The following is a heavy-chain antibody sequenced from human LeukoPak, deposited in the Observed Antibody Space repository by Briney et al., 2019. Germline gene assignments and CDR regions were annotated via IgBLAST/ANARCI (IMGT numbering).Heavy chain of an antibody. D-gene: IGHD2-2*01. J-gene: IGHJ3*02. Sequence: KASETLSLXCAVYGGSFSGYYWSWIRQPPGKGLEWIGEINHSGSTNYNPSLKSRVTISVDTSKNQFSLKLSSVTAADTAVYYCARVQLMDAFDIWGQGTMVTVSS. CDR3: ARVQLMDAFDI. CDR1: GGSFSGYY. V-gene: IGHV4-34*01. CDR2: INHSGST.